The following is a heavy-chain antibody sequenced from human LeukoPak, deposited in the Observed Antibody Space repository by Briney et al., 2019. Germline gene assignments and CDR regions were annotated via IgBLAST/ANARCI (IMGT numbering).Heavy chain of an antibody. CDR1: GYTFTSYG. J-gene: IGHJ5*02. CDR3: ARFVGYSSSWNNWFDP. Sequence: ASVKVSCKASGYTFTSYGISWVGQAPGQGLEWMGWISAYNGNTNYAQKLQGRVTMTTDTSTSTAYMELRSLRSDDTAVYYCARFVGYSSSWNNWFDPWGQGTLVTVSS. D-gene: IGHD6-13*01. CDR2: ISAYNGNT. V-gene: IGHV1-18*01.